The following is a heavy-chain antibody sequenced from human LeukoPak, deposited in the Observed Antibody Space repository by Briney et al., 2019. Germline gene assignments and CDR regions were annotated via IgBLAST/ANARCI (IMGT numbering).Heavy chain of an antibody. J-gene: IGHJ4*02. Sequence: ASVKVSCKASGYTFTSYGISWVRQAPGQGLEWMGWISAYNGNTNYAQKLQGRVTMTTDTSTSTPYMELRSLRSDDTAVYYCARDAFMGWDYVWGSYRPFDYWGQGTLVTVSS. CDR1: GYTFTSYG. D-gene: IGHD3-16*02. CDR2: ISAYNGNT. V-gene: IGHV1-18*01. CDR3: ARDAFMGWDYVWGSYRPFDY.